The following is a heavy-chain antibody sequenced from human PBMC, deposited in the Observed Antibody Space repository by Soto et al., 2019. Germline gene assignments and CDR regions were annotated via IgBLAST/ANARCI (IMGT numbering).Heavy chain of an antibody. CDR1: GITFSNYA. J-gene: IGHJ5*02. Sequence: QVQLVQSGAEVKKPGSSVKVSCKASGITFSNYAITWVRQAPGQGLEWMGGFIPVCGTVNYAQKFQGRVTITADESTSTAYMELSSLRSEDTAMYYCARGGRINYDILTESRDWFDPWGQGTLVTVSS. V-gene: IGHV1-69*01. CDR2: FIPVCGTV. D-gene: IGHD3-9*01. CDR3: ARGGRINYDILTESRDWFDP.